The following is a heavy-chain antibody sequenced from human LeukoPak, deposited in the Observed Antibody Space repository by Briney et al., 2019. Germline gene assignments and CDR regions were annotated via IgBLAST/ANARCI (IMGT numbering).Heavy chain of an antibody. J-gene: IGHJ4*02. CDR2: TYCRSKWYN. Sequence: SQTLSLTCAISGDSVSSNSAAWNWIRQSPSRGLEWLGRTYCRSKWYNDYAVSVKSRITINPDTSKNQFSLQLNSVTPEDTAVYYCARDYYDSSGYAPPFSNWGQGTLVTVSS. CDR1: GDSVSSNSAA. D-gene: IGHD3-22*01. CDR3: ARDYYDSSGYAPPFSN. V-gene: IGHV6-1*01.